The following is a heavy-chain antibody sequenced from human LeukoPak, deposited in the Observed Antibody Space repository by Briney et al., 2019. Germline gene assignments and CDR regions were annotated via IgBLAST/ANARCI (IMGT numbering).Heavy chain of an antibody. J-gene: IGHJ4*02. CDR1: GFTLSDHY. CDR3: ATWYYHGGVYHPFEF. Sequence: AGSLRLSCAASGFTLSDHYVDWVRQAPGKGLEWISHTRTKAYGYRAEYVASVKGRFTMSGDASENSVYLQMNSLRAEHTAVYYCATWYYHGGVYHPFEFWGQGALVTVSS. CDR2: TRTKAYGYRA. D-gene: IGHD2-8*02. V-gene: IGHV3-72*01.